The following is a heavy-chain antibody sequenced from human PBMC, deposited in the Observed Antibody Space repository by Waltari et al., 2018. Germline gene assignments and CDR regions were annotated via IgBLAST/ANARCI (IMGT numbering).Heavy chain of an antibody. CDR3: AKGGGSYPHDAFDI. Sequence: EVQLVESGGGLVQPGRSLRLSCAASGFTFDDYAMHWVRRAPGKGLEWVSGISWNSGSIGYADSVKGRFTISRDNAKNSLYLQMNSLRAEDTALYYCAKGGGSYPHDAFDIWGQGTMVTVSS. V-gene: IGHV3-9*01. D-gene: IGHD1-26*01. CDR1: GFTFDDYA. J-gene: IGHJ3*02. CDR2: ISWNSGSI.